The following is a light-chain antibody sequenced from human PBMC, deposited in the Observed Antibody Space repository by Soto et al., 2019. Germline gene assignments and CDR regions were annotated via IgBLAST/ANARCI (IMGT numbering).Light chain of an antibody. CDR2: EVS. J-gene: IGLJ1*01. V-gene: IGLV2-14*01. Sequence: QSALTQPASVSGSPGQSITISCTGTSSDVGGYNYVSWYQQHPGKAPKLMIYEVSNRPSGVSNRFSGSKSGNTASLTIFGLQAEDEADYYCSSYTSSSFYVFGTGTKLTVL. CDR3: SSYTSSSFYV. CDR1: SSDVGGYNY.